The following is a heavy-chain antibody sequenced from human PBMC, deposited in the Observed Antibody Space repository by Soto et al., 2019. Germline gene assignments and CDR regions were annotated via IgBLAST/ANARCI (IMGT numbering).Heavy chain of an antibody. CDR3: ARGPDSSTGYHGPFEY. CDR1: GFTFNDHY. V-gene: IGHV3-72*01. Sequence: PGGSLRLSCAASGFTFNDHYMDWARQAPGKGLEWVGRIRRKANSYTAVYAASVKGRFIISRDDSKNSVYLQMSSLKTDDTAVYYCARGPDSSTGYHGPFEYWGQGTLVTVSS. J-gene: IGHJ4*02. D-gene: IGHD3-9*01. CDR2: IRRKANSYTA.